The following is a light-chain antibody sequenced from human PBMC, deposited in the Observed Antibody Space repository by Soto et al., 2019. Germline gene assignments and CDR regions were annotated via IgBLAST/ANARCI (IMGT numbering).Light chain of an antibody. CDR3: QQHNISPFT. J-gene: IGKJ4*01. CDR2: AAS. V-gene: IGKV1-17*01. Sequence: DIPMTQAPSSLSASVGDTATITCRASQGIRNDLGWFQQKPGRHPKRLIYAASNLQRGDPSSFSGSGAGSDFTLTISRVQAEYSANYYCQQHNISPFTFGGGTKLEIK. CDR1: QGIRND.